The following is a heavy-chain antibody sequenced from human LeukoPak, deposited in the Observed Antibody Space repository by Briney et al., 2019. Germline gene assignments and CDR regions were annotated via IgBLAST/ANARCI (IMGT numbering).Heavy chain of an antibody. J-gene: IGHJ3*02. D-gene: IGHD2-21*01. CDR2: IYPADSAT. CDR3: ARGGDRAFDI. CDR1: GCGFTTFW. V-gene: IGHV5-51*01. Sequence: GAALKISCKGSGCGFTTFWIVWVRQMPGKGLEGMGIIYPADSATRYSPSFQAQVTISADKSITTASLQWSSLKASDTAMYYCARGGDRAFDIWGQGTMVTVSS.